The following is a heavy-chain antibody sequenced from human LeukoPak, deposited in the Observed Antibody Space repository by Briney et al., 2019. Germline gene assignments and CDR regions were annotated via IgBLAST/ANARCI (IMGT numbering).Heavy chain of an antibody. Sequence: GESLKISCKGSGYYFTNYCMAWVRQMPGKGLEYMGFIYPGENNIRYSPPFQGQVTISADKSINTAYLQWNSLKASDTAMYYCARHITTSSTSSHFDSWGQGTLVTVSS. J-gene: IGHJ4*02. CDR3: ARHITTSSTSSHFDS. V-gene: IGHV5-51*01. CDR1: GYYFTNYC. D-gene: IGHD6-6*01. CDR2: IYPGENNI.